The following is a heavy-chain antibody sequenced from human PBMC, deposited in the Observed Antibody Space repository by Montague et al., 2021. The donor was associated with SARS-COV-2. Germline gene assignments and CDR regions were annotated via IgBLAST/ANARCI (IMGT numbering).Heavy chain of an antibody. D-gene: IGHD6-13*01. J-gene: IGHJ4*02. V-gene: IGHV3-33*01. CDR3: ARDHIVAAGRAFGY. CDR1: GFTFSSYA. CDR2: IWYDGSNK. Sequence: SLRLSCAASGFTFSSYAMHWVRQAPGKGLEWVALIWYDGSNKYYADSVKGRFTISRDNSKNTLYVQMNSLRAEDTAVYYCARDHIVAAGRAFGYWGQGTLVTVSS.